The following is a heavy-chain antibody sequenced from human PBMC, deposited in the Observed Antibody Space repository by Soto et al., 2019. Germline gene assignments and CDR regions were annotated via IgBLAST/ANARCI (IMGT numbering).Heavy chain of an antibody. CDR3: AKGSRDRCIGATCYGLDA. D-gene: IGHD2-15*01. J-gene: IGHJ5*02. Sequence: EVQSLDSGGHLVQPGGSLRLSCTASGFTFSTYAMNWVRQATGRRLEWGSSIISNGIDTSYADSVKGRFTIYSNISKNTLSLQMSSLRVEDTAVYYCAKGSRDRCIGATCYGLDAWGLGTMVVVSS. V-gene: IGHV3-23*01. CDR1: GFTFSTYA. CDR2: IISNGIDT.